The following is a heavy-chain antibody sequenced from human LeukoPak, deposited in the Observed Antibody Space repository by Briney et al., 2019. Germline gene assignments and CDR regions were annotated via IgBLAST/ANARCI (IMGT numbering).Heavy chain of an antibody. Sequence: GGSLRLSCAASGFTFSSYGMHWVRQAPGKGLEWVAVISYDGSNKYYADSVRGRFTISRDNSKNALYLQMNSLRVEDTAVYYCAIDPNWGTHSWGQGVLVTVSS. D-gene: IGHD7-27*01. CDR3: AIDPNWGTHS. CDR1: GFTFSSYG. CDR2: ISYDGSNK. J-gene: IGHJ4*02. V-gene: IGHV3-30*03.